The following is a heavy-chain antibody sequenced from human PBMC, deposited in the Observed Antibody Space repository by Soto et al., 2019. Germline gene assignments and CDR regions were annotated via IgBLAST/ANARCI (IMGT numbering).Heavy chain of an antibody. CDR2: ISAYNGNT. CDR3: ARRCPNDAFDS. V-gene: IGHV1-18*01. J-gene: IGHJ3*02. Sequence: QVQLVQSGAEVKKPGASVKVSCKASGYTFSSYGINWVRQAPGQGLEWMGWISAYNGNTNFARNLQGRVTMTTDTSTTTVYLELRSLRFDDTAVYYCARRCPNDAFDSWGQGTTVTVSS. CDR1: GYTFSSYG.